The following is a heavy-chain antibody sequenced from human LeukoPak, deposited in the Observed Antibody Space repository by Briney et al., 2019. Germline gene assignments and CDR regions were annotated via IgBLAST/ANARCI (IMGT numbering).Heavy chain of an antibody. V-gene: IGHV4-59*01. J-gene: IGHJ6*03. CDR1: GAYISSYY. CDR3: ASLTTRYYFMDV. D-gene: IGHD4-11*01. CDR2: IHYGGTT. Sequence: SETLSLTCTVSGAYISSYYWTWIRQSPGKGLEWIGYIHYGGTTNYSPSLKSRAIMSVDTAKNQFSLKMSSVTAADTAVYYCASLTTRYYFMDVWGKGATVTVSS.